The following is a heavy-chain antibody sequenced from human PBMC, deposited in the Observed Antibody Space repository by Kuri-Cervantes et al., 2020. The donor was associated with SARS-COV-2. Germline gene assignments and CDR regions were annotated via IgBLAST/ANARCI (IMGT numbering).Heavy chain of an antibody. CDR3: ARCSQDYYGSGSYAYYYYMDV. Sequence: GESLKISCKGSGYSFPCYWIGWVRQMPGKGLEWTGRIDPSDSYTNYSPSFQGHVTISADKSISTAYLHWSSLKASDTAMYYCARCSQDYYGSGSYAYYYYMDVWGKGTTVTVSS. CDR2: IDPSDSYT. CDR1: GYSFPCYW. D-gene: IGHD3-10*01. V-gene: IGHV5-10-1*01. J-gene: IGHJ6*03.